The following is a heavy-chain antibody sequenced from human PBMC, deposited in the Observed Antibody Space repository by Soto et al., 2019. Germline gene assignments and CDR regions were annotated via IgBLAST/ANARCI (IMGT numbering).Heavy chain of an antibody. CDR2: INAGNGNT. CDR1: GYTFTSYA. J-gene: IGHJ6*02. Sequence: GASVKVSCKASGYTFTSYAMHWVRQAPGQRLEWMGWINAGNGNTKYSQKFQGRVTITRDTSASTAYMELSSLRSEDTAVYYCARRGDYGSYYYYGMDVWGQGTTVTVSS. D-gene: IGHD4-17*01. V-gene: IGHV1-3*01. CDR3: ARRGDYGSYYYYGMDV.